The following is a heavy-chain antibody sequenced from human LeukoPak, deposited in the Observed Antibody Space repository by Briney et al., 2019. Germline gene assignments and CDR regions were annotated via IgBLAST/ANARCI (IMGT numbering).Heavy chain of an antibody. Sequence: SETLSLTCTVSGGSISSSSYYWGWIRQPPGKGLEWIGSIYYSGSTYYNPSLKSRVTISVDTSKNQFSLKLSSVTAADTAVYYCARRYCSSTSCYPRPNWFDPWGQGTLVTVSS. V-gene: IGHV4-39*01. CDR1: GGSISSSSYY. J-gene: IGHJ5*02. CDR3: ARRYCSSTSCYPRPNWFDP. D-gene: IGHD2-2*01. CDR2: IYYSGST.